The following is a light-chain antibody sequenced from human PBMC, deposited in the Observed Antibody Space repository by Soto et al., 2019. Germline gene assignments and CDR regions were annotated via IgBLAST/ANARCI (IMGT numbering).Light chain of an antibody. CDR3: QQSYITPPYT. CDR2: GTS. V-gene: IGKV1-39*01. J-gene: IGKJ2*01. CDR1: QAIGGS. Sequence: DVQLTQSPSSLSASIGDRVTITCRASQAIGGSLHWYQQRPGTAPKLLIYGTSTLQSGVPSRFSGGGYRTDFTLTLNSLQPEDIGTYYCQQSYITPPYTFGQGTTLEI.